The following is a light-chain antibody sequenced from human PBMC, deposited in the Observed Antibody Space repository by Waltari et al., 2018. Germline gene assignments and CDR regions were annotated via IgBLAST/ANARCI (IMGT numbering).Light chain of an antibody. V-gene: IGLV4-69*01. CDR2: VNSDGSH. CDR3: QTGGHGTWV. CDR1: SGPSSTI. Sequence: QLVLPQSPSPSASLRASVKLTCTPSSGPSSTIIASLQQKPEKGPRYLMKVNSDGSHSKGDEIPDRFSGSSSGAERYLTISTVQSEDEADYYCQTGGHGTWVFGGGTKLTVL. J-gene: IGLJ3*02.